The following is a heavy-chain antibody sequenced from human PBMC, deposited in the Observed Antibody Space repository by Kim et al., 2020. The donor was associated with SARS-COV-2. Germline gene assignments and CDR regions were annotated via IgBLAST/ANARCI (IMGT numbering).Heavy chain of an antibody. V-gene: IGHV3-30*18. CDR1: GFTFNNYG. CDR2: ISSSGSLK. J-gene: IGHJ1*01. Sequence: GGSLRLSCAASGFTFNNYGMHWARQAPGKGLEWVASISSSGSLKYYADSVEGRFTISRDNSKNTLYLEMNSLRSEDTAIYYCAKDGGQDRLLWYFLDHWGRGTLVRVS. D-gene: IGHD3-16*01. CDR3: AKDGGQDRLLWYFLDH.